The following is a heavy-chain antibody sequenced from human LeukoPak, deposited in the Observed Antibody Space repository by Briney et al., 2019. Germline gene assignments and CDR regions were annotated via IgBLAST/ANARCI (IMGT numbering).Heavy chain of an antibody. V-gene: IGHV3-23*01. CDR3: AKGYDILTGYYTAFDI. CDR2: ISGSGGST. J-gene: IGHJ3*02. Sequence: GSLRLSCAASGFTFSSYVMSWVRQAPGKGLEWVTAISGSGGSTYYADSVKGRFTISRDNSKNTLYLQMNSLRAEDTAVYYCAKGYDILTGYYTAFDIWGQATMVTVSS. CDR1: GFTFSSYV. D-gene: IGHD3-9*01.